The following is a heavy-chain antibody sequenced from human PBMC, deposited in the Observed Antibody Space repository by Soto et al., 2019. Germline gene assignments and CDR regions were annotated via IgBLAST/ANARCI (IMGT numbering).Heavy chain of an antibody. Sequence: EVPLVESGGGLVQPGRSLRLSCAASGFTFDDYAMHWVRQAPGKGLEWVSGISWNSGSIGYADSVKGRFTISRDNAKNFLYLQMNSLRAEDTALYYCAKATVTTRLLDYWGQGSLVTVSS. CDR2: ISWNSGSI. V-gene: IGHV3-9*01. J-gene: IGHJ4*02. CDR3: AKATVTTRLLDY. CDR1: GFTFDDYA. D-gene: IGHD4-17*01.